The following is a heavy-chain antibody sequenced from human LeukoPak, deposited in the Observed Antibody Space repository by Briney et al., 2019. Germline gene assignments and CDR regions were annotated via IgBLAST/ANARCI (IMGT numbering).Heavy chain of an antibody. CDR3: ARQRDIVVVFDY. J-gene: IGHJ4*02. V-gene: IGHV4-59*08. CDR1: GGSISSHY. CDR2: IYYSGST. D-gene: IGHD2-2*01. Sequence: SETLSLTCTVSGGSISSHYWSWIRQPPGKGLEWIGYIYYSGSTNYNPSLKSRVTISVDTSKNQFSLKLSSVTAADTAVYYCARQRDIVVVFDYWGQGTLVTVSS.